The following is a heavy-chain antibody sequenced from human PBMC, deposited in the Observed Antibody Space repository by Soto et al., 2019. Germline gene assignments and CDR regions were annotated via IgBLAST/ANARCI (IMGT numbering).Heavy chain of an antibody. J-gene: IGHJ4*01. CDR1: CFPFNNAW. D-gene: IGHD1-26*01. Sequence: GSLRLSCAASCFPFNNAWINWVRQVPGKGLKWVGRVKSKADGGSGDYAAPVKGRFVVSRDDSKDIVYLQMDSLKIEDTGVYYCTTDSRTTLPEIRFDYWGHGTQVTVSS. CDR2: VKSKADGGSG. V-gene: IGHV3-15*07. CDR3: TTDSRTTLPEIRFDY.